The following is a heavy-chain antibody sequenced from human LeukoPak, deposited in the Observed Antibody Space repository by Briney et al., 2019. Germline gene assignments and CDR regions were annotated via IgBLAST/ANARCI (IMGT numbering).Heavy chain of an antibody. J-gene: IGHJ4*02. V-gene: IGHV3-7*04. CDR3: ARNRDSN. CDR1: EFTFSSYW. D-gene: IGHD2-21*02. Sequence: QPGGSLRLSCAASEFTFSSYWMSWVRQAPGKGLEWVANIKKDGSEKYYVDSVKGRSTISRDNAKKSLYLQMISLRAEDTAVYYCARNRDSNWGQGTLVTVSS. CDR2: IKKDGSEK.